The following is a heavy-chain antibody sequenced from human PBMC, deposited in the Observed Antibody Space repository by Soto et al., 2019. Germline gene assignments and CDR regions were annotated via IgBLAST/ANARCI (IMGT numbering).Heavy chain of an antibody. CDR1: GFSLSTSRVG. CDR2: IYWDDDK. D-gene: IGHD3-16*01. Sequence: QITLMESGPTLVKPTQTLTLTCTFSGFSLSTSRVGVAWIRQPPGKALEWLTLIYWDDDKRYSPSLKSRLSITKDTSKNQVVLTMTNMDPVDTATYYCAHLGGGYFAYWGQGTLVSVSS. J-gene: IGHJ4*02. V-gene: IGHV2-5*02. CDR3: AHLGGGYFAY.